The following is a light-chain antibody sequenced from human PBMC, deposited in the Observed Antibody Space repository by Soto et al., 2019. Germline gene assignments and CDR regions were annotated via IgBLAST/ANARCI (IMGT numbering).Light chain of an antibody. Sequence: EIVLTQSPGTLSLSPGERATLSCRASRSVSSSYLAWYQQKPGQAPRLLIYGASSRATGIPDRFSGSGSGTDFTLTISRLEPEDFAVYYCQQYGSSPHSTFGQGTKVEIK. CDR1: RSVSSSY. CDR2: GAS. CDR3: QQYGSSPHST. V-gene: IGKV3-20*01. J-gene: IGKJ1*01.